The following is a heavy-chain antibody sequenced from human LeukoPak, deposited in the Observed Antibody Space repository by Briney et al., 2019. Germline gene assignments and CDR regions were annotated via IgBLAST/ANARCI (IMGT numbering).Heavy chain of an antibody. D-gene: IGHD1-1*01. CDR1: GYTFSYFG. Sequence: ASVKVSCKGSGYTFSYFGINWVRQAPGQGLEWMGWINGYNGNTNYAQKSEGRLSLTTDTATSTVYMELKNLTSDDTAVYFCARGLDAASGLANFDYWGQGTLITVSS. J-gene: IGHJ4*02. CDR3: ARGLDAASGLANFDY. CDR2: INGYNGNT. V-gene: IGHV1-18*01.